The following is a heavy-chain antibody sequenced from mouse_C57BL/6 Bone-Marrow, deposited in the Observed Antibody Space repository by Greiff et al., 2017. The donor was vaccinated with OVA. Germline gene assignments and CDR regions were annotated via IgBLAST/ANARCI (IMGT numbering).Heavy chain of an antibody. D-gene: IGHD1-1*01. CDR2: IYLRSGNT. V-gene: IGHV1-81*01. CDR1: GYTFTSNG. J-gene: IGHJ2*01. Sequence: QVQLQQSGAELARPGASVKLSCKASGYTFTSNGISWVKQRTGQGFEWIGEIYLRSGNTYSNEKFKGKATLTADKSSSTAYMVLRSLTADDSAVYFCAGLGIYYYGSSYLDDWGQGTTLTVSS. CDR3: AGLGIYYYGSSYLDD.